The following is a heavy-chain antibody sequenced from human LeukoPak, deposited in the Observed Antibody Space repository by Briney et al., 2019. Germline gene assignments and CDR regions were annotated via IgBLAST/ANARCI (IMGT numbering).Heavy chain of an antibody. D-gene: IGHD3-10*01. J-gene: IGHJ3*02. CDR3: ARHYGSGSWGAFDI. CDR2: IYYSGRT. V-gene: IGHV4-39*01. CDR1: GGSISSSRHY. Sequence: SETLSLTCTVSGGSISSSRHYWGWIRQPPGKGLEWIGSIYYSGRTYNNPSLKSRVTISVDTSKNQFSLKLSSVTAADTAVYYCARHYGSGSWGAFDIWGQGTMVTVSS.